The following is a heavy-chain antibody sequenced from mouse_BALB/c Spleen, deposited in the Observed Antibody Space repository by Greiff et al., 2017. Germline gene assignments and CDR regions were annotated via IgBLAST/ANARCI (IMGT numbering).Heavy chain of an antibody. V-gene: IGHV2-9*02. D-gene: IGHD1-2*01. CDR1: GFSLTSYG. CDR2: IWAGGST. J-gene: IGHJ4*01. Sequence: VQGVESGPGLVAPSQSLSITCAVSGFSLTSYGVHWVRQPPGKGLEWLGVIWAGGSTNYNSALMSRLSISKDNSKSQVFLKMNSLQTDDTAMYYCARGYYGHYYAMDYWGQGTSVTVSS. CDR3: ARGYYGHYYAMDY.